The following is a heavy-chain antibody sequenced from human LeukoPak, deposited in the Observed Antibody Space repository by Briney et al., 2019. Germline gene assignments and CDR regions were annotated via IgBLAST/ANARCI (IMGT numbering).Heavy chain of an antibody. CDR2: IYPGDSDT. CDR1: GYSFTSYW. D-gene: IGHD3-10*01. J-gene: IGHJ6*02. Sequence: GESLKISCKGSGYSFTSYWIGWVRQMPGKGLEWMGIIYPGDSDTSYSPSFQGQVTISADKSISAAYLQWSSLKASDTAMYYCAIPGYYGSGSNYGMDVWGQGTTVTVSS. CDR3: AIPGYYGSGSNYGMDV. V-gene: IGHV5-51*01.